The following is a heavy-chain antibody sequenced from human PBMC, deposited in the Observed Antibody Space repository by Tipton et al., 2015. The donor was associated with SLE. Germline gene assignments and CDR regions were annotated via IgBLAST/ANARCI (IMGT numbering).Heavy chain of an antibody. D-gene: IGHD1-1*01. CDR1: SGSIRSYY. CDR3: AREELGFDP. CDR2: IYYTGST. V-gene: IGHV4-59*12. Sequence: TLSLTCTVSSGSIRSYYWSWIRQPPGKGLEWIGYIYYTGSTDYNPSLKSRVTMSVDTSKNHFSLELPFVTAADTAVYYCAREELGFDPWGQGTLVTVSS. J-gene: IGHJ5*02.